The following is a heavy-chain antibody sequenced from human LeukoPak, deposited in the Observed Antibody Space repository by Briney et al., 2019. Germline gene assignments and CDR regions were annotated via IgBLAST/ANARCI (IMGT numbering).Heavy chain of an antibody. D-gene: IGHD1-26*01. CDR2: INSDGSST. V-gene: IGHV3-74*01. Sequence: GGSLRLSCAASGFTFSSYWMHWVRQAPGKGLVWVSRINSDGSSTSYADSVKGRFTISRDNAKNTLYLQMNSLRAEDTAVYYCARKDSGSYNDAFDIWGQGTMVTVSS. CDR1: GFTFSSYW. J-gene: IGHJ3*02. CDR3: ARKDSGSYNDAFDI.